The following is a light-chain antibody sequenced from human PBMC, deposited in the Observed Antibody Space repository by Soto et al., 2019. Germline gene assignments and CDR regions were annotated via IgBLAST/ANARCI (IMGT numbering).Light chain of an antibody. CDR2: DAS. CDR1: QSVSNY. J-gene: IGKJ5*01. V-gene: IGKV3-11*01. Sequence: EIVLTQTPATLSLSPGERATLSCRASQSVSNYLAWYQRKPGQAPRLLIYDASMRATGIPARFSGSGSGTEFTLPISSLEPEDFAVYYCQQRINWPITFGQGTRLEIK. CDR3: QQRINWPIT.